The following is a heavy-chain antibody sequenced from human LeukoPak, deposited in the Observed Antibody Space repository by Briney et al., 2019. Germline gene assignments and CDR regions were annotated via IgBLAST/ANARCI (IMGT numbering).Heavy chain of an antibody. CDR3: ATAPAGWLVPFDY. J-gene: IGHJ4*02. CDR1: GYTFTGYY. D-gene: IGHD6-19*01. V-gene: IGHV1-2*02. Sequence: VASVKVSCKASGYTFTGYYMHWVRQAPGQGLEWMGWINPNSGGTNYAQKFQGRVTMTRDTSISTAYMEPSRLRSDDTAVYYCATAPAGWLVPFDYWGQGTLVTVSS. CDR2: INPNSGGT.